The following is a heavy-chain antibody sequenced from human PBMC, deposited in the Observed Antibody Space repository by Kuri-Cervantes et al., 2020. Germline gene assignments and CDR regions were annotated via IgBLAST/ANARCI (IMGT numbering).Heavy chain of an antibody. D-gene: IGHD6-19*01. Sequence: GESLKISCAASGFTFSDYYMSWIRQAPGKGLEWVSYISSSGSTIYYADSVKGRFTISRDNAKNSLYLQMNSLRAEDTAVYYCARDSEWLGTFDYRGQGTLVTVSS. CDR1: GFTFSDYY. CDR2: ISSSGSTI. J-gene: IGHJ4*02. V-gene: IGHV3-11*01. CDR3: ARDSEWLGTFDY.